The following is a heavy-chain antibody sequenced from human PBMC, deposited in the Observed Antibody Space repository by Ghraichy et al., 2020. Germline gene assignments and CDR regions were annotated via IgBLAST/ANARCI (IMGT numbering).Heavy chain of an antibody. Sequence: GGSLRLSCAASGFTFSNAWMSWVRQAPGKGLEWVGRIKSKTDGGTTDYAAPVKGRFTISRDDSKNTLYLQMNSLKTEDTAVYYCTSIVGATSPSDFWGQGTLVTVSS. D-gene: IGHD1-26*01. CDR3: TSIVGATSPSDF. V-gene: IGHV3-15*01. J-gene: IGHJ4*02. CDR1: GFTFSNAW. CDR2: IKSKTDGGTT.